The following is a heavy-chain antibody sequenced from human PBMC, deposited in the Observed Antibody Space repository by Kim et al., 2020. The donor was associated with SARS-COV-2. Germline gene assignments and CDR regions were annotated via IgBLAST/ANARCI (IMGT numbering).Heavy chain of an antibody. CDR1: GLTFSSYV. CDR2: ITGSGDRT. CDR3: ARKNVSLVGVLITGGPDV. V-gene: IGHV3-23*01. Sequence: GGSRRLSCVASGLTFSSYVFRWVRQAPGKGLEWVSSITGSGDRTQYADSVKGRFTVSRDNSKNRLYLQMNSLRVEDTAVYYCARKNVSLVGVLITGGPDVWGQGTTVTVSS. J-gene: IGHJ6*02. D-gene: IGHD3-10*01.